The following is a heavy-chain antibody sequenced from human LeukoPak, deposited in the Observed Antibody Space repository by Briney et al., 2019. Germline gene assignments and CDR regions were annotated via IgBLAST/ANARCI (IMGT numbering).Heavy chain of an antibody. J-gene: IGHJ6*03. CDR2: INPNSGGT. Sequence: EASVKVSCKASGYTFTGYYMHWVRQAPGQGLEWMGWINPNSGGTNYAQKFQGRVTMTRDTSISTAYMELSRLRSDDTAVYYCARGAMDTAMVARANTAHYYYYYMDVWGKGTTVTVSS. V-gene: IGHV1-2*02. CDR1: GYTFTGYY. D-gene: IGHD5-18*01. CDR3: ARGAMDTAMVARANTAHYYYYYMDV.